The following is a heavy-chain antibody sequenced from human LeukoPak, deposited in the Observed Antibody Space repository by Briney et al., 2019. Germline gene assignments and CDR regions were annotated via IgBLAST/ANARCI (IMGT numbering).Heavy chain of an antibody. CDR3: ARDLKDYYYYYMDV. CDR1: GFTFSSYW. J-gene: IGHJ6*03. V-gene: IGHV3-7*01. CDR2: IKQDGSEK. Sequence: AGGSLRLSCAASGFTFSSYWMSWVRQAPGKGLEWVANIKQDGSEKYYVDSVKGRFTISRDNAKNSLYLQMNSLRAEDTAVYYCARDLKDYYYYYMDVWGKGTTVTVCS.